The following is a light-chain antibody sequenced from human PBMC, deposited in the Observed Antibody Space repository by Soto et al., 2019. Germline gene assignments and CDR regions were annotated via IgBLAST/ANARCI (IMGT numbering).Light chain of an antibody. J-gene: IGKJ1*01. CDR2: DAS. CDR1: QSISSW. CDR3: QQYNSYSPWT. V-gene: IGKV1-5*01. Sequence: RMNQSPSTLSASVGDRVTINCRASQSISSWLAWYQQKPGKAPKLLIYDASSLESGVPSRFSGSGSGTEFTLTISSLQPDDFATYYCQQYNSYSPWTFGQGTKVDIK.